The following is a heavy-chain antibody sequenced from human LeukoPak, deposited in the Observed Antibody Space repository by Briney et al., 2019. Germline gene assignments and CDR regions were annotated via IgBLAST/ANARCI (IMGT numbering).Heavy chain of an antibody. V-gene: IGHV1-3*01. CDR3: ARGRWSATTASYYLDF. CDR1: EYTLTDYA. CDR2: INAGNGNT. Sequence: GASVTVSFTASEYTLTDYAINWVRQAPGQRLGWMGWINAGNGNTRYSQRFQGRVTITRDTSASTAYMELSSLTSEDTAVYYCARGRWSATTASYYLDFWGQGTLVTVSS. D-gene: IGHD5-24*01. J-gene: IGHJ4*02.